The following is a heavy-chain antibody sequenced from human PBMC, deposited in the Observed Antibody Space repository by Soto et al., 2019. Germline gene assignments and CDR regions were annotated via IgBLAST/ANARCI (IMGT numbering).Heavy chain of an antibody. J-gene: IGHJ6*02. D-gene: IGHD4-17*01. CDR2: IGDRGTTT. V-gene: IGHV3-23*01. Sequence: EVPLLQSGGGLVQPGGSLRLSCVGSGFTFSRYAMIWVRQTPGKGLEWVSGIGDRGTTTYYADSVRGRFTISRDNSGNTLFLQMNSQRAEDTAVYYCAKDRLGDYYYYGMDVWGQGTTVTVS. CDR3: AKDRLGDYYYYGMDV. CDR1: GFTFSRYA.